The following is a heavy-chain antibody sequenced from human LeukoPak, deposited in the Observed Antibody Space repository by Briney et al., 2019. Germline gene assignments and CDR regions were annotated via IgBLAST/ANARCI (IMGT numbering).Heavy chain of an antibody. CDR2: SGST. CDR3: ATNIPTPTTSPPLGY. Sequence: SETLSLTCTVSGYSISSGYYWGWIRQPPGKGLEWIGSGSTYYNPSLKSRVTISVDTSKYQFSLEVSSGTAADTAVYYCATNIPTPTTSPPLGYWGQGTLVTVSS. V-gene: IGHV4-38-2*02. CDR1: GYSISSGYY. D-gene: IGHD1-26*01. J-gene: IGHJ4*02.